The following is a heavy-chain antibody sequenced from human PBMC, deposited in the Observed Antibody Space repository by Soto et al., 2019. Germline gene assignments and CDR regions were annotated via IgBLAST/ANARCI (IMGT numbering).Heavy chain of an antibody. D-gene: IGHD2-8*01. V-gene: IGHV4-39*01. Sequence: SETLSLTCTVSGGSISSRSYYWGWIRQPPGKGPEWIGSAYYSGSTYYNPSLKSRVTISVDSSKNQFSLQLSSVTAADTAVYYCARGYCTYGVCYTVPLSCFGHWGQGTLVTVSS. CDR1: GGSISSRSYY. CDR3: ARGYCTYGVCYTVPLSCFGH. CDR2: AYYSGST. J-gene: IGHJ4*02.